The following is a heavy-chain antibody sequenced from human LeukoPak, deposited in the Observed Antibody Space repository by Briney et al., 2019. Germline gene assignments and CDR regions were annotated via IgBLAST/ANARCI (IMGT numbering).Heavy chain of an antibody. J-gene: IGHJ4*02. D-gene: IGHD3-10*01. CDR1: GASISPYY. V-gene: IGHV4-4*07. CDR2: LYPSGSS. Sequence: SGTLSLTCSVSGASISPYYWNWIRQPAGKGLEWIGRLYPSGSSDYNPSLKSRVSISVGTSNNQFSLRVTSATAADTAIYYCARDLSGSLYFDYWGQGILVTVSA. CDR3: ARDLSGSLYFDY.